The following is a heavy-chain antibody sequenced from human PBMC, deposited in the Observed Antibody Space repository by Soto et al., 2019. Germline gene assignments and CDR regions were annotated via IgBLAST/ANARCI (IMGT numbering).Heavy chain of an antibody. D-gene: IGHD3-3*01. CDR2: IYSGGST. J-gene: IGHJ6*02. CDR3: ARDLLKFGVVTYYGMDV. V-gene: IGHV3-53*01. Sequence: GGSLRLSCAASGFTVSSNYMSWVRQAPGKGLEWVSVIYSGGSTYYADSVKGRFTMSRDNSKNTLYLQMNSLRAEDTAVYYCARDLLKFGVVTYYGMDVWGQGTTVTVSS. CDR1: GFTVSSNY.